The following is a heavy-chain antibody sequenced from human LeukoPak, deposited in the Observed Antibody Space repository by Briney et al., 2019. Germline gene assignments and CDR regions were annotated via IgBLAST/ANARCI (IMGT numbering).Heavy chain of an antibody. V-gene: IGHV3-74*01. CDR3: ARAPNQRGFIYYMDV. J-gene: IGHJ6*03. Sequence: PGGSLRLSCAASGFTFSSYWMHWVRQTPGKGLVWVSHINSDGSSTSYADSVKGRFTISRDNAKNTLFLQMNSLRAEDTAVYYCARAPNQRGFIYYMDVWGKGTTVTVSS. CDR2: INSDGSST. D-gene: IGHD3-10*01. CDR1: GFTFSSYW.